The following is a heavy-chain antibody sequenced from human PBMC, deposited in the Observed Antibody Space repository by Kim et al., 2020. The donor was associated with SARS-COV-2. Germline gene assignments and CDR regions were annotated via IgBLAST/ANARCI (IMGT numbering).Heavy chain of an antibody. CDR3: ARTIYSSGFNY. V-gene: IGHV3-11*01. J-gene: IGHJ4*02. D-gene: IGHD6-19*01. Sequence: YGDSGKGRITLSRDNAKNSLYLQMNSLSVDDTAIYYCARTIYSSGFNYWGQGTLVTVSS.